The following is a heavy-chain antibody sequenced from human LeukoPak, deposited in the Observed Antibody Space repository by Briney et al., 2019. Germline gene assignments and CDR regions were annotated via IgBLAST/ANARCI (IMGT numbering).Heavy chain of an antibody. CDR1: GFTFSSYS. V-gene: IGHV3-23*01. Sequence: GGSLRLSCAASGFTFSSYSMSWVRQAPGKGLEWVSGISGSGGSTDYADSVKGRFTISRDNSKNTLYLQMNSLRTEDTALYYCAKGDDSGYAISGWVDYWGQGTLVTVSS. CDR3: AKGDDSGYAISGWVDY. J-gene: IGHJ4*02. CDR2: ISGSGGST. D-gene: IGHD5-12*01.